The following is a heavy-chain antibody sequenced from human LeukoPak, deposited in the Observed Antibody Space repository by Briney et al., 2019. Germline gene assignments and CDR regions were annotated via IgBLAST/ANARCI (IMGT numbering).Heavy chain of an antibody. V-gene: IGHV3-66*01. CDR3: ARDRGHAYFLDY. CDR1: GFTVSSNY. J-gene: IGHJ4*02. CDR2: IYSGGST. D-gene: IGHD2/OR15-2a*01. Sequence: PGGSLRLSCVVSGFTVSSNYMSWVRQAPGKGLEWVSVIYSGGSTYYADSVKGRFTISRDNSKNTLYLQMNSLRAEDTAVYYCARDRGHAYFLDYWGQGTLVTVSS.